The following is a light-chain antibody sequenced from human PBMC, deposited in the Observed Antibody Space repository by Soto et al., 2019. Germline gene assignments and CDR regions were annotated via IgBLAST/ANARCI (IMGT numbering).Light chain of an antibody. Sequence: EIVLTQSPGTLSLCPGERATLSCRSSHSVSSNYLAWYQQKPGQAPSLLIYDASSRATGIPDRFSGSGSGTDFTLTISRLEPVDFAVYYCQQYGISPTFGQGTKVEIK. V-gene: IGKV3-20*01. CDR1: HSVSSNY. CDR3: QQYGISPT. J-gene: IGKJ1*01. CDR2: DAS.